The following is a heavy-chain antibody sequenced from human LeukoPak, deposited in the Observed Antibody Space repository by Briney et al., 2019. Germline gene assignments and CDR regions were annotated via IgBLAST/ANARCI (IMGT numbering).Heavy chain of an antibody. Sequence: PGGSLRLSCTASGFTFSNYAMHWVRQAPGKGLEWVAVIAYDGNNQYYADSVKGRFTISRDNSKNTLYLQMNSLRPEDTAVYYCAKVRVGTAHFDYWGQGTLVTVSS. CDR1: GFTFSNYA. V-gene: IGHV3-30-3*01. CDR2: IAYDGNNQ. CDR3: AKVRVGTAHFDY. J-gene: IGHJ4*02. D-gene: IGHD2-15*01.